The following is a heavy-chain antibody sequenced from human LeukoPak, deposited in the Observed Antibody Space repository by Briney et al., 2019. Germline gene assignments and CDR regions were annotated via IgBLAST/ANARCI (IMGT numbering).Heavy chain of an antibody. Sequence: SETLSLTCTVSGGSISSYYWSWIRQPPGKGLEWIGYIYYSGSTNYTPSLKSRVTISVDTSKNQFSLKLSSVTAADTAVYYCARGGYYDSSGTFDYWGQGTLVTVSS. CDR3: ARGGYYDSSGTFDY. J-gene: IGHJ4*02. CDR1: GGSISSYY. CDR2: IYYSGST. D-gene: IGHD3-22*01. V-gene: IGHV4-59*01.